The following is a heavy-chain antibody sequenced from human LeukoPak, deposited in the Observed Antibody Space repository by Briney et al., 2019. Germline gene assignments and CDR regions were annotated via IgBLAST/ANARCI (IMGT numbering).Heavy chain of an antibody. V-gene: IGHV3-23*01. D-gene: IGHD2-2*01. J-gene: IGHJ3*02. CDR1: GFTFSSYA. CDR2: ISGSGGST. CDR3: AKDGRCSSTSCSDAFDI. Sequence: GGSLRLSCAASGFTFSSYAMSWVRQAPGKGLEWVPAISGSGGSTYYADSVKGRFTISRDNSKNTLYLQMNSLRAEDTAVYYCAKDGRCSSTSCSDAFDIWGQGTMVPVSS.